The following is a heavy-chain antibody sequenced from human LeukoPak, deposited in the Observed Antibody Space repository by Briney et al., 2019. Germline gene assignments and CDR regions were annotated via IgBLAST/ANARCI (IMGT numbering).Heavy chain of an antibody. CDR1: GGTFSSYA. CDR3: ARDIVDDSSGYYSRRQPPDFDY. Sequence: ASVKVSCKASGGTFSSYAISWVRQAPGQGLEWMGRIIPILGIANYAQKFQGRVTITADKSTSTAYMELSGLRSEDTAVYYCARDIVDDSSGYYSRRQPPDFDYWGQGTLVTVSS. J-gene: IGHJ4*02. V-gene: IGHV1-69*04. CDR2: IIPILGIA. D-gene: IGHD3-22*01.